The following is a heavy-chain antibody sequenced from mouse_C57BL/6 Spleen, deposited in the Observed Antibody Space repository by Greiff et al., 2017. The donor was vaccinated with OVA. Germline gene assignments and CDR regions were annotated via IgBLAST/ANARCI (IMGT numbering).Heavy chain of an antibody. CDR3: TRSGYDVWFAY. V-gene: IGHV1-15*01. J-gene: IGHJ3*01. CDR2: IDPETGGT. Sequence: QVQLQQSGAELVRPGASVTLSCKASGYTFTDYEMHWVKQTPVHGLEWIGAIDPETGGTAYTQKFKGKAILTADKSSSTAYMELRSLTSEDSAVYYWTRSGYDVWFAYWGQGTLVTVSA. CDR1: GYTFTDYE. D-gene: IGHD2-2*01.